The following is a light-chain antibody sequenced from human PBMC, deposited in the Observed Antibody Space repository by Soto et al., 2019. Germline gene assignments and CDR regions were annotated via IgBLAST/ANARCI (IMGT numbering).Light chain of an antibody. CDR3: QQSNNHPIS. CDR2: DVS. J-gene: IGKJ5*01. Sequence: DNQLTQSPSSISASVGDRVTITCRASQAVNSWLAWFQQKPGMAPKLVIYDVSSLQSGVPSRFSGSGSGTEFTLTISSLQPEDFATYYCQQSNNHPISFVQGTRLEIK. CDR1: QAVNSW. V-gene: IGKV1-12*01.